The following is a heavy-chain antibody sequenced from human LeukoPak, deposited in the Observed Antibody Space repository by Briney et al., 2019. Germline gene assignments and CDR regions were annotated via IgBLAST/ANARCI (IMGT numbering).Heavy chain of an antibody. V-gene: IGHV3-33*01. Sequence: GGSLRLSCAASGFTFSSYGMHWVRQAPGKGLEWVAVIWYDGSNKYYADSVKGRFTISRDNSKNTLYLQMNSLRAEDTAVYYCARAGVGATLDYWGQGTLVTVSS. D-gene: IGHD1-26*01. CDR2: IWYDGSNK. CDR1: GFTFSSYG. J-gene: IGHJ4*02. CDR3: ARAGVGATLDY.